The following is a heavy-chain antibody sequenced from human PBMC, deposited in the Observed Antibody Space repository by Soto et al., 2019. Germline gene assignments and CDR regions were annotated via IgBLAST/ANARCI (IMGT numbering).Heavy chain of an antibody. Sequence: PGGSLRLSCAASGFTFSSYEMNWVRQAPGKGLEWVSYISSSGSTIYYADSVKGRFTISRDNAKNSLYLQMNSLRAEDTAVYYCARSGWYVGWFDPWGQGNLVTV. D-gene: IGHD6-19*01. CDR1: GFTFSSYE. CDR3: ARSGWYVGWFDP. CDR2: ISSSGSTI. V-gene: IGHV3-48*03. J-gene: IGHJ5*02.